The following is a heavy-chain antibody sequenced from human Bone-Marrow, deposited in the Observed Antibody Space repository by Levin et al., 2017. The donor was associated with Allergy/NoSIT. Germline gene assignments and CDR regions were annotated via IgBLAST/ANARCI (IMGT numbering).Heavy chain of an antibody. J-gene: IGHJ4*02. Sequence: GESLKISCAASGFSLSNYWMGWVRQAPGKGLEWVANIKQDGSEEYYVASVKGRFTISRDNAKNSLYLQMNSLRVEDTAVYYCVRDLTIGYWGQGTLVTVSS. CDR1: GFSLSNYW. D-gene: IGHD3-16*01. CDR2: IKQDGSEE. V-gene: IGHV3-7*04. CDR3: VRDLTIGY.